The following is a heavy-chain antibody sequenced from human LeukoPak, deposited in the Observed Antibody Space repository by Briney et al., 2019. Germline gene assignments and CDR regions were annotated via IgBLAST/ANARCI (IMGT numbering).Heavy chain of an antibody. CDR2: INHSGST. J-gene: IGHJ6*02. CDR3: ARCRYYFGYYYYGMDV. CDR1: GGSFSGYY. V-gene: IGHV4-34*01. D-gene: IGHD3-22*01. Sequence: PSETLSLTCAVYGGSFSGYYWSWIRQPPGKGLEWIGEINHSGSTNYNPSLKSRVTISVDTSKNQFSLKLSSVTAADTAVYYCARCRYYFGYYYYGMDVWGQGTTVTVPS.